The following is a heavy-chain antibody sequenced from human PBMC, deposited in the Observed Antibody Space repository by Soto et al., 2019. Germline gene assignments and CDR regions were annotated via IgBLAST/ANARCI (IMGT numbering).Heavy chain of an antibody. D-gene: IGHD2-8*01. CDR2: IKSKTDGGTT. V-gene: IGHV3-15*07. J-gene: IGHJ6*02. CDR3: TTEVIVLMVYAPSDYYGMDV. CDR1: GFTFSNAW. Sequence: GGSLRLSCAASGFTFSNAWMNWVRQAPGKGLEWVGRIKSKTDGGTTDYAAPVKGRFTISRDDSKNTLYLQMNSLKTEDTAVYYCTTEVIVLMVYAPSDYYGMDVWGQGTTVTVSS.